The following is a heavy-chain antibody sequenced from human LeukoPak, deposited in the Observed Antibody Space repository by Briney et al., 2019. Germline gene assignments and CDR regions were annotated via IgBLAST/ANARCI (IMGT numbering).Heavy chain of an antibody. Sequence: SETLSLTCAVYGGSFSGYYLSWIRQPPGKGLEWIGEINHSGSTNYNPSLKSRVTISVDTSKNQFSLKLSSVTAADTAVYSCARGKYCSSTSCPAPLDYWGQGTLVTVSS. CDR1: GGSFSGYY. CDR2: INHSGST. V-gene: IGHV4-34*01. D-gene: IGHD2-2*01. J-gene: IGHJ4*02. CDR3: ARGKYCSSTSCPAPLDY.